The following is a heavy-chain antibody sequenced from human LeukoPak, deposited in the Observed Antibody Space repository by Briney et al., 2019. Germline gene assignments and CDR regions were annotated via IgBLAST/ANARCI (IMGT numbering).Heavy chain of an antibody. Sequence: PSETLSLTCTVSGGSISSSSYYWSWIRQPAGKGLEWIGRIYTSGSTNYNPSLKSRVTMSVDTSKNQFSLKLSSVTAADTAVYYCARGSIAAAGNWFDPWGQGTLVTVSS. D-gene: IGHD6-13*01. CDR2: IYTSGST. CDR3: ARGSIAAAGNWFDP. CDR1: GGSISSSSYY. J-gene: IGHJ5*02. V-gene: IGHV4-61*02.